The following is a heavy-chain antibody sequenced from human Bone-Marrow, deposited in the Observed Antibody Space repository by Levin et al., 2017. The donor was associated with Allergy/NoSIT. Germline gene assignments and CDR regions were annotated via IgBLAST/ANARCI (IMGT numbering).Heavy chain of an antibody. J-gene: IGHJ1*01. V-gene: IGHV3-74*01. CDR2: INSDGSST. Sequence: SCAASGFTFSSYWMHWVRQAPGKGLVWVSRINSDGSSTSYADSVKGRFTISRDNAKNTLYLQMNSLRAEDTAVYYCALMNGIAVAGAEYFQHWGQGTLVTVSS. CDR1: GFTFSSYW. D-gene: IGHD6-19*01. CDR3: ALMNGIAVAGAEYFQH.